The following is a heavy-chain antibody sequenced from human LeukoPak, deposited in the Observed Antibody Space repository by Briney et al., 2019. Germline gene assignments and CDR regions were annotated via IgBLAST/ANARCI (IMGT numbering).Heavy chain of an antibody. V-gene: IGHV3-9*01. Sequence: PSRSLRLSCAASGFTFDDYAMHWVRQAPGKGLEWVSGISWNSGSIGYADSVKGRFTISRDNAKNSLYLQMNSLRAEDTALYYCAKDFGSSSWYIFDYWGQGTLVTVSS. CDR2: ISWNSGSI. CDR1: GFTFDDYA. CDR3: AKDFGSSSWYIFDY. J-gene: IGHJ4*02. D-gene: IGHD6-13*01.